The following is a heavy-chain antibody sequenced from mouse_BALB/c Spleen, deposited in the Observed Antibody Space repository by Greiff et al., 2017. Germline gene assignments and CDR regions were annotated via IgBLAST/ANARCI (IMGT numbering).Heavy chain of an antibody. Sequence: EVQRVESGPGLVKPSQSLSLTCTVTGYSITSDYAWNWIRQFPGNKLEWMGYISYSGSTSYNPSLKSRISITRDTSKNQFFLQLNSVTTEDTATYYCARSPLYYGSSPYYFDYWGQGTTLTVSS. D-gene: IGHD1-1*01. CDR1: GYSITSDYA. CDR2: ISYSGST. J-gene: IGHJ2*01. V-gene: IGHV3-2*02. CDR3: ARSPLYYGSSPYYFDY.